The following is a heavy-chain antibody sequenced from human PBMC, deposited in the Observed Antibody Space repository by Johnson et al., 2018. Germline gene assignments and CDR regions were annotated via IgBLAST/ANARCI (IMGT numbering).Heavy chain of an antibody. CDR1: GFTFSRYA. CDR2: ITGSGAPP. Sequence: VQLVQSGGGLVQRGGSXRLSCAASGFTFSRYAMNWVRQAPGKGLEWVSGITGSGAPPYSADPVQGRFTIARDNSENTVFLQMDSLRAEDTAVYFCAKDLGPLWGSGYRYFQHWGQGTLVTVSS. V-gene: IGHV3-23*04. D-gene: IGHD5-12*01. CDR3: AKDLGPLWGSGYRYFQH. J-gene: IGHJ1*01.